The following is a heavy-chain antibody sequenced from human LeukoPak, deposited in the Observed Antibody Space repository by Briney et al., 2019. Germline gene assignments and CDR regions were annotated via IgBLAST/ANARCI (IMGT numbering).Heavy chain of an antibody. CDR3: ARRDAYDRSGTLFDF. Sequence: SETLSLTCTVSGGSISSYYWSWIRQPPGKGLEWIGYIYYSGSTNYNPSLKSRVTISIDTSNNQFSRKLSSLTAADAAVYYCARRDAYDRSGTLFDFWGQGTRVTVSS. D-gene: IGHD3-22*01. CDR1: GGSISSYY. V-gene: IGHV4-59*08. J-gene: IGHJ4*02. CDR2: IYYSGST.